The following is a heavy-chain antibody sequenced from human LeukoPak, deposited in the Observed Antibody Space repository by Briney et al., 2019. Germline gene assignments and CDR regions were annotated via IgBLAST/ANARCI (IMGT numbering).Heavy chain of an antibody. D-gene: IGHD2-2*01. Sequence: NPSETLSLTCAVYGGSFSGYYWSWIRQPPGKGLEWIGEINHSGSTNYNPSLKSRVTISVDTSKNQFSLKLSSVTAADTAVYYCARGGVVVPAAVYGMDVWGQGTTVTVSS. J-gene: IGHJ6*02. CDR3: ARGGVVVPAAVYGMDV. V-gene: IGHV4-34*01. CDR2: INHSGST. CDR1: GGSFSGYY.